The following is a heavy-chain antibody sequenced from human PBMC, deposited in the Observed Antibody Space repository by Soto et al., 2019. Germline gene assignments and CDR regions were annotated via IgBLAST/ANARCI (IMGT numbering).Heavy chain of an antibody. CDR2: IRSKPNNYAT. Sequence: EVQLVESGGGLVHPGGSLKLSCAASGFPFNGSAMHWVRQASGKGLEWVGRIRSKPNNYATAYAASLKGSFTISRDDSKNTAYLQMNSLKTEDTAVYYSAGDFYYNMDVWGQGTTVTASS. CDR3: AGDFYYNMDV. J-gene: IGHJ6*02. V-gene: IGHV3-73*02. CDR1: GFPFNGSA.